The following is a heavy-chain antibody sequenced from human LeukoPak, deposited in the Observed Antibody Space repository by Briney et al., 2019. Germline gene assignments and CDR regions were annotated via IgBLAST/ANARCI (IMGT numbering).Heavy chain of an antibody. J-gene: IGHJ4*02. CDR1: GFTFSSYW. CDR2: IKQDGSEK. D-gene: IGHD4-17*01. V-gene: IGHV3-7*01. Sequence: PGGSLRLSCAASGFTFSSYWMSWVRQAPGKGLEWVANIKQDGSEKYYVDSVKGRFAISRDNAKNSLYLQTNSLRAEDTAVYYCARDLRPNYGDLFDYWGQGTLVTVSS. CDR3: ARDLRPNYGDLFDY.